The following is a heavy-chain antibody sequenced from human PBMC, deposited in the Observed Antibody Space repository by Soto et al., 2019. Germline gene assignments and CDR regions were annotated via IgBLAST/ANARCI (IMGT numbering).Heavy chain of an antibody. J-gene: IGHJ4*01. Sequence: SETLSLTCTVSGVSIRNVYWSWIRQPPGKGLEWIGFIFHSGNAKYNPSLTSRVTISVDTSKNQFSLSLDSVTPADTAVYFCAGAHAPTRPFGYWGQGTLVTVSS. D-gene: IGHD2-2*01. CDR1: GVSIRNVY. CDR3: AGAHAPTRPFGY. CDR2: IFHSGNA. V-gene: IGHV4-59*12.